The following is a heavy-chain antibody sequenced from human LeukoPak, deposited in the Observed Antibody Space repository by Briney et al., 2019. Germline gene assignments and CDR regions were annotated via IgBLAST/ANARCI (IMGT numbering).Heavy chain of an antibody. CDR2: IYPVDSDT. CDR3: ARLYDSSGYPFDY. Sequence: GESLKISCKGSGYRFTSYWLGWVRQMPGKGLEWMGVIYPVDSDTRYSPSFQGQVTISADKSISTAYLQWNSLKASDTAMYYCARLYDSSGYPFDYWGQGTLVTVSS. V-gene: IGHV5-51*01. J-gene: IGHJ4*02. D-gene: IGHD3-22*01. CDR1: GYRFTSYW.